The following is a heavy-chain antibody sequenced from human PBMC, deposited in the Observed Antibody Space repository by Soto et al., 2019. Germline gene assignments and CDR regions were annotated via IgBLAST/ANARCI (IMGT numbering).Heavy chain of an antibody. CDR1: GFSFSDYY. J-gene: IGHJ4*02. D-gene: IGHD1-20*01. CDR3: ARARYNLND. Sequence: GALRLSCAAAGFSFSDYYMSWIRQAPGKGLEWVSYISSSGSTIYYADSVKGRFTISRDNAKNSLYLQMNSLRAEDKAVYYCARARYNLNDWGQGTLVTVSS. V-gene: IGHV3-11*01. CDR2: ISSSGSTI.